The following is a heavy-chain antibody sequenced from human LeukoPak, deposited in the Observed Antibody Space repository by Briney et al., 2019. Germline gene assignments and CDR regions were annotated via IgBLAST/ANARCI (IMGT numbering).Heavy chain of an antibody. J-gene: IGHJ4*02. CDR2: ISSSGHDI. V-gene: IGHV3-21*01. Sequence: PGGSLRLSCAASDFTFSRYSMNWFRQAPGEGVEWVSSISSSGHDIYYADSVKGRFTISRDNAKNSLSLQMNSLKVEDTAVYYCARDHNGPYTFDYWGQGTLVTVSS. CDR3: ARDHNGPYTFDY. CDR1: DFTFSRYS. D-gene: IGHD2-2*02.